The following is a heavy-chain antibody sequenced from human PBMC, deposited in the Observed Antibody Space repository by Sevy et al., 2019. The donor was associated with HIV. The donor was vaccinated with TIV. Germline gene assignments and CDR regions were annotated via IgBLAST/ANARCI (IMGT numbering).Heavy chain of an antibody. CDR1: GFTFGSYW. Sequence: GGSLRLSCSASGFTFGSYWMHWVRQAPGKGLVWISGVNSDGSSTNYADSVKGRFTMSRGSAKNTLYLPMNSLRAEDTAVYFCVAANTWEDYWGQGTLVTVSS. CDR3: VAANTWEDY. V-gene: IGHV3-74*01. J-gene: IGHJ4*02. D-gene: IGHD1-26*01. CDR2: VNSDGSST.